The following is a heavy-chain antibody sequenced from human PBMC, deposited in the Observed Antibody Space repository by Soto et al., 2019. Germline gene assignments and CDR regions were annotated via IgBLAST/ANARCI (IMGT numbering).Heavy chain of an antibody. Sequence: EVQLLESGGGLVQPGGSLRLSCAASGFTFSSYAMIWVRQAPGQGLEWVSAISGSGGSTSYAESVKGRCTISRVHSKNTLYLQRNSLRAEDTAVYYCAKSYDYVWGWFDPWCQGSLVTVSS. J-gene: IGHJ5*02. CDR2: ISGSGGST. D-gene: IGHD3-16*01. CDR3: AKSYDYVWGWFDP. CDR1: GFTFSSYA. V-gene: IGHV3-23*01.